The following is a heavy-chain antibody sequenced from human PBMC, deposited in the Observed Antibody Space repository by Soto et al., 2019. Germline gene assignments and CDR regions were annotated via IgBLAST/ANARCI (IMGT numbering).Heavy chain of an antibody. CDR3: ARLEGYRGAVAATFDY. J-gene: IGHJ4*02. Sequence: EVQLLESGGGLVQPGGSLRLSCAASGFTFSSYAMSWVRQAPGKGLEWVSAISGSGGSTYYADSVKGRFTISRDNSKNTLYLQMNSLRAEDTAVYYCARLEGYRGAVAATFDYWGQGTLVTVSS. CDR2: ISGSGGST. V-gene: IGHV3-23*01. CDR1: GFTFSSYA. D-gene: IGHD6-19*01.